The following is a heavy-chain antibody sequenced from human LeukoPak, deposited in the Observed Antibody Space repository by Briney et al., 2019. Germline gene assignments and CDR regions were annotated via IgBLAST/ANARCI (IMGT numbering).Heavy chain of an antibody. Sequence: ASVKVSCKASGYTFTSYGISWVRQAPGQGLECMGWISAYNGNTNYAQKLQGRVTMTTDTSTSTAYMELRSLRSDDTAVYYCARHFADDYYDSSATSDAFDIWGQGTMVTVSS. V-gene: IGHV1-18*01. CDR2: ISAYNGNT. CDR1: GYTFTSYG. J-gene: IGHJ3*02. CDR3: ARHFADDYYDSSATSDAFDI. D-gene: IGHD3-22*01.